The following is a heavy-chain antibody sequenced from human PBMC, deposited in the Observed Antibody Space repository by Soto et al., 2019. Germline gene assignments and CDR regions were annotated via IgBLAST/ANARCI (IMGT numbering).Heavy chain of an antibody. CDR3: ATRSRGYSGYVKY. Sequence: GGSLRLSCAASGFTFSSYWMSWVRQAPGKGLEWVANIKQDGSEKYYVDSVKGRFTISRDNAKNSLYLQMNSLRAEDTAVYYCATRSRGYSGYVKYWGQGTVVTVSS. J-gene: IGHJ4*02. CDR1: GFTFSSYW. V-gene: IGHV3-7*02. D-gene: IGHD5-12*01. CDR2: IKQDGSEK.